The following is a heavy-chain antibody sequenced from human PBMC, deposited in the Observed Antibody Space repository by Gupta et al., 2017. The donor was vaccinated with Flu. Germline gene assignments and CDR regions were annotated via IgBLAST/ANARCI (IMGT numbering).Heavy chain of an antibody. CDR1: GGSISSYY. V-gene: IGHV4-59*01. CDR2: IYYSGST. CDR3: ARFPRYCSGGSCYSGAFDI. Sequence: QVHLQESGPGLVKPSETLSLTCTVSGGSISSYYWSWIRQPPGKGLEWIGYIYYSGSTNYNPSLKSRVTISVDTSKNQFSLKLSSVTAADTAVYYCARFPRYCSGGSCYSGAFDIWGQGTMVTVSS. J-gene: IGHJ3*02. D-gene: IGHD2-15*01.